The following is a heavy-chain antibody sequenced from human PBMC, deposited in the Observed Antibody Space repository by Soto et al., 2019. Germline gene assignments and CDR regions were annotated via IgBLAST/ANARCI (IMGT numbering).Heavy chain of an antibody. CDR3: ASSPSEGYSYGSVGY. V-gene: IGHV1-69*01. J-gene: IGHJ4*02. Sequence: KISCKGCGGTFSSYAISWVRQAPGQGLEWMGGIIPIFGTANYAQKFQGRVTITADESTSTAYTELSSLRSEDTAVYYCASSPSEGYSYGSVGYWGQGTLVTVSS. CDR2: IIPIFGTA. D-gene: IGHD5-18*01. CDR1: GGTFSSYA.